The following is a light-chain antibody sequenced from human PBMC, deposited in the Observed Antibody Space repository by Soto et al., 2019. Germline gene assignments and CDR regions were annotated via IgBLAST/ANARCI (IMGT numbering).Light chain of an antibody. Sequence: DIQMTQSPSSLSASVGDRVTITCPASQDITIYLNWYQQRPGRAPKLLIYDASTLETGVPSRFSGSGSWTVVTFTSSSLQPEDIATYYCEHYENLPFTFGPVTKVAI. J-gene: IGKJ3*01. CDR3: EHYENLPFT. V-gene: IGKV1-33*01. CDR2: DAS. CDR1: QDITIY.